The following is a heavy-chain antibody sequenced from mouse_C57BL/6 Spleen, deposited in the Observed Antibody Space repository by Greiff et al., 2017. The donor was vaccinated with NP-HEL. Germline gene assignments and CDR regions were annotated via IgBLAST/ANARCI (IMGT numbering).Heavy chain of an antibody. J-gene: IGHJ3*01. V-gene: IGHV1-26*01. CDR2: INPNNGGT. CDR1: GYTFTDYY. CDR3: AKNWDVFAY. D-gene: IGHD4-1*01. Sequence: EVQLQQSGPELVKPGASVKISCKASGYTFTDYYMNWVKQSHGKSLEWIGDINPNNGGTSYKQKFKGKATLTVDKSSSTAYMELRSLTSEDSAVYSCAKNWDVFAYWGQGTLVTVSA.